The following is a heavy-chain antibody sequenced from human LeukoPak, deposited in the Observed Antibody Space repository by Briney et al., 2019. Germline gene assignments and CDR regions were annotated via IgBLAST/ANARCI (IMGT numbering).Heavy chain of an antibody. CDR2: ISSSSSTI. D-gene: IGHD3-10*01. V-gene: IGHV3-48*02. J-gene: IGHJ6*02. Sequence: GGSLRLSCAASGFTFSSYSMNWVRQAPGKGLEWVSYISSSSSTIYYADSVKGRFTISRDNAKNSLYLQMNSLRDEDTAVYYCARETLYGSGSYYPYYYYYGMDVWGQGTTVTVSS. CDR1: GFTFSSYS. CDR3: ARETLYGSGSYYPYYYYYGMDV.